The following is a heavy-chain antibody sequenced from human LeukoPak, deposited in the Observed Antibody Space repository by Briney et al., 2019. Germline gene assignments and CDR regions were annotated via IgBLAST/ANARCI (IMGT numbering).Heavy chain of an antibody. J-gene: IGHJ6*02. CDR2: IYTSGTP. D-gene: IGHD4-17*01. Sequence: SQTLSLTCTVSGGSISSYYCSWIRQPARKGLEWIGRIYTSGTPTYHRSLKGRVTMSVDTSKNQFSLKLSSVTAADTAVYYCAREPFMTTVTTYHNYYYGMDVWGQATTVSDSS. V-gene: IGHV4-4*07. CDR1: GGSISSYY. CDR3: AREPFMTTVTTYHNYYYGMDV.